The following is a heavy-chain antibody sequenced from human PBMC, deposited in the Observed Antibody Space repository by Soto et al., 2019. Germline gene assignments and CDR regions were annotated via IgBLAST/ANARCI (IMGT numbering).Heavy chain of an antibody. J-gene: IGHJ6*02. CDR2: INHSGST. CDR1: GGSFSGYY. V-gene: IGHV4-34*01. D-gene: IGHD3-3*01. Sequence: PWETLSMTCAVYGGSFSGYYWSWIRQPPGKGLEWIGEINHSGSTNYNPSLKSRVTISVDTSKNQFSLKLSSVTAADTAVYYCARGYDFWRGYYFQGYYYGMDVWGQGTTVT. CDR3: ARGYDFWRGYYFQGYYYGMDV.